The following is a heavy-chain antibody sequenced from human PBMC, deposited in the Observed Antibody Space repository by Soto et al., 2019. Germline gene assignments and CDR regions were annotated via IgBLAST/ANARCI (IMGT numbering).Heavy chain of an antibody. CDR1: GYTFTSYY. CDR2: INPSGGST. V-gene: IGHV1-46*01. CDR3: ASIPIVGATRMDFAY. D-gene: IGHD1-26*01. Sequence: ASVKVSCKASGYTFTSYYMHWVRQAPGQGLEWMGIINPSGGSTSYAQKFQGRVTMTRDTSTSTVYMELSSLRSEDTAVYYCASIPIVGATRMDFAYPGPRTLVTVSS. J-gene: IGHJ4*02.